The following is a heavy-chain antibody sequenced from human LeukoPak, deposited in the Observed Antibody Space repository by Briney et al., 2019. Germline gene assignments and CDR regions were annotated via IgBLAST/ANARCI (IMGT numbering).Heavy chain of an antibody. CDR3: AKDFHSSSWLLYYYYGMDV. V-gene: IGHV3-30*18. D-gene: IGHD6-13*01. CDR2: ISYDGSNK. CDR1: GFTFSSYG. J-gene: IGHJ6*02. Sequence: QAGGSLRLSCAASGFTFSSYGMHWVRQAPGKGLEWVAVISYDGSNKYYADSVKGRFTISRDNSKNTLYLQMNSLRAEDTAVYYCAKDFHSSSWLLYYYYGMDVWGQGTTVTVSS.